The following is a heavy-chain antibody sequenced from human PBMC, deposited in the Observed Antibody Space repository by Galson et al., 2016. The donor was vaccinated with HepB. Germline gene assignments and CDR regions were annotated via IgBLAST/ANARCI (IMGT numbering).Heavy chain of an antibody. D-gene: IGHD3-3*01. CDR2: INPLFGAT. CDR3: ATIFGLDAFDI. CDR1: GGTFSSYA. J-gene: IGHJ3*02. V-gene: IGHV1-69*13. Sequence: SVKVSCKASGGTFSSYAINWLRQAPGHGLQWMGAINPLFGATDYAHELQGRVTMTADGSTNTVYMDLSSLKSEDTAVYYCATIFGLDAFDIWGQGTGVIVSS.